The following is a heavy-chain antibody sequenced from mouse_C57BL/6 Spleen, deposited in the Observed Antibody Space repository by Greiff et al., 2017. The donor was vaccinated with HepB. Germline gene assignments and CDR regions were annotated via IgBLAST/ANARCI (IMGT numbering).Heavy chain of an antibody. CDR3: ARSRGVDFNWYFDV. J-gene: IGHJ1*03. CDR2: IYPGDGDT. D-gene: IGHD1-1*02. CDR1: GYAFSSSW. Sequence: VQLVESGPELVKPGASVKISCKASGYAFSSSWMNWVKQRPGKGLEWIGRIYPGDGDTNYNGKFKGKATLTADKSSSTAYMQLSSLTSEDSAVYFCARSRGVDFNWYFDVWGTGTTVTVSS. V-gene: IGHV1-82*01.